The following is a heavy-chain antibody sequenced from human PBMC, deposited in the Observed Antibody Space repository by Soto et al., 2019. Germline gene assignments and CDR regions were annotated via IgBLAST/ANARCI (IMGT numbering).Heavy chain of an antibody. CDR2: IIPIFGTA. J-gene: IGHJ5*02. Sequence: QVQLVQSGAEVKKPGSSVKVSCKASGGTFSSYAISWVRQAPGQGLEWMGGIIPIFGTANYAQKFQGRVTITADESTSTAYMELSSLRSEDTAVYYCASTGYCSGGSCYWFDPWGQGSLVTVSS. D-gene: IGHD2-15*01. CDR1: GGTFSSYA. CDR3: ASTGYCSGGSCYWFDP. V-gene: IGHV1-69*01.